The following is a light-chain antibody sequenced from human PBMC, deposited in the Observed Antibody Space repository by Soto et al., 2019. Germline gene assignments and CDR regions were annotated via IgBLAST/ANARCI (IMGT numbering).Light chain of an antibody. CDR3: SSYAGSNNRV. CDR2: EVS. CDR1: SSDVGGHNY. Sequence: QSVLTQPPSASGSPGQSVTISCTGTSSDVGGHNYVSWYQQHPGKAPKLMIYEVSKRPSGVPDRFSGSKSGNTASLTVSGLQAEDEADYYCSSYAGSNNRVFGTGTKVTVL. V-gene: IGLV2-8*01. J-gene: IGLJ1*01.